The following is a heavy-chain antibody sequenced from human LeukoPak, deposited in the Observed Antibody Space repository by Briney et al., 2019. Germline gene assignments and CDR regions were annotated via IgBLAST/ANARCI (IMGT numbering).Heavy chain of an antibody. D-gene: IGHD3-10*01. J-gene: IGHJ4*02. CDR3: ARDTYYYGSGSYYNARGDFDY. CDR1: GYTFTSYG. CDR2: ISAYNGNT. V-gene: IGHV1-18*01. Sequence: ASVKVSCKASGYTFTSYGISWVRQAPGQGLEWMGWISAYNGNTDYAQKLQGRVTMTTDTSTSTAYMELRSLRSDDTAVYYCARDTYYYGSGSYYNARGDFDYWGQGTLVTVSS.